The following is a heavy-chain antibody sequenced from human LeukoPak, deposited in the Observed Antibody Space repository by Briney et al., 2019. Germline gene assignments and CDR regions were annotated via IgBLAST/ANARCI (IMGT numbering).Heavy chain of an antibody. J-gene: IGHJ5*02. CDR2: IRDSGET. D-gene: IGHD4-17*01. CDR1: GFTFSGYW. Sequence: QSGGSLRLSCAASGFTFSGYWMSWVRQAPGKGLEWVSLIRDSGETFYADSVKGRFTISRDNSKNTMYLQMNRLRVEDTAVYFCARDRAVTQDWVEFDPWGQGTLVTVPS. V-gene: IGHV3-66*03. CDR3: ARDRAVTQDWVEFDP.